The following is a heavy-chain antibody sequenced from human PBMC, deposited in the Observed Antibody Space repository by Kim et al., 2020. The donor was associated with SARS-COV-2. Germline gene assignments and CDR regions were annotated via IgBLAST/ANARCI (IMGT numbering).Heavy chain of an antibody. V-gene: IGHV3-23*01. CDR1: GFTFSNYA. CDR3: TRDQYALPAN. Sequence: GGSLRLSCAASGFTFSNYAMNWVRQSPGKGLEWVSTITSAGGSAQYYAESVKGRFTISRDNSKDTLYLQMNSLRAEDTALYYCTRDQYALPANWGQGTLVTVSS. J-gene: IGHJ4*02. CDR2: ITSAGGSAQ. D-gene: IGHD2-2*01.